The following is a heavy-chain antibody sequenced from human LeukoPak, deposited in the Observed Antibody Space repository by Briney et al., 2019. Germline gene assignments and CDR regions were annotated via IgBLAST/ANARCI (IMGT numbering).Heavy chain of an antibody. V-gene: IGHV1-18*04. CDR1: GYTLTSYY. J-gene: IGHJ4*02. D-gene: IGHD2-21*02. Sequence: ASVKVSCKASGYTLTSYYMHWVRRAPGQGLEWMGWISAYNGNTHYAQKFRGRLTMTTDTSTTTAYLELRSLKSDDTAVYYCARDRFGGDLTGESLYWGQGTLVTVSS. CDR2: ISAYNGNT. CDR3: ARDRFGGDLTGESLY.